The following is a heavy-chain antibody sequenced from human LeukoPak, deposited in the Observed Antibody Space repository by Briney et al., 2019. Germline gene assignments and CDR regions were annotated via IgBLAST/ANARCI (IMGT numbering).Heavy chain of an antibody. J-gene: IGHJ6*02. CDR3: ASGNYYYGMDV. CDR2: INHSGST. V-gene: IGHV4-34*01. CDR1: GGSFSGYY. Sequence: SETLSLTCAVYGGSFSGYYWSWIRQPPGKGLEWIGEINHSGSTNYNPSLKSRVTISVDTSKNQFSLKLSSVTAADTAVYYYASGNYYYGMDVWGQGTTVTVSS.